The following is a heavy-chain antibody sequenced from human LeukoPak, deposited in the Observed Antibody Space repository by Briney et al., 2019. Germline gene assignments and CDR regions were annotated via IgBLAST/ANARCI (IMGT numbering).Heavy chain of an antibody. CDR3: ARRGIVGATGRGNWFDP. Sequence: PGGSLRLSCAASGFTSSSYSMNWVRQAPGKGLEWVSSNSSSSSYIYYADSVKGRFTISRDNAKNSLYLQMNSLRAEDTAVYYCARRGIVGATGRGNWFDPWGQGTLVTVSS. CDR2: NSSSSSYI. D-gene: IGHD1-26*01. J-gene: IGHJ5*02. CDR1: GFTSSSYS. V-gene: IGHV3-21*01.